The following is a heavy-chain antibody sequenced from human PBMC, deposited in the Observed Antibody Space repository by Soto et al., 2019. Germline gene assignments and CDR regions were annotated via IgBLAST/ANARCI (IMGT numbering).Heavy chain of an antibody. CDR2: INHSGST. J-gene: IGHJ6*02. Sequence: SETLSLTCAVYGGSFSGYYWSWIRQPPGKGLEWIGEINHSGSTNYNPSLKSRVTISVDTSKNQFSLKLSSVTAADTAVYYCARVGLGYCSSTSCYTGFDYYGMDVWGQGTTVTVYS. V-gene: IGHV4-34*01. D-gene: IGHD2-2*02. CDR1: GGSFSGYY. CDR3: ARVGLGYCSSTSCYTGFDYYGMDV.